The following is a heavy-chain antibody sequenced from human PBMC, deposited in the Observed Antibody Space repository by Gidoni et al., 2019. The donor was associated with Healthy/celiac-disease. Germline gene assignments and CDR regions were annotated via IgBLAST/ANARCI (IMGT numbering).Heavy chain of an antibody. CDR2: IYYSGST. CDR1: GGSISSSSYY. Sequence: QLQLQESGPGLVKPSETLSLTCTVSGGSISSSSYYWGWIRQPPGKGLEWIGSIYYSGSTYYNPSLKSRVTISVDTSKNQFSLKLSSVTAADTAVYYCARPNCSSTSCYKKRSHYYYYGMDVWGQGTTVTVSS. J-gene: IGHJ6*02. D-gene: IGHD2-2*02. CDR3: ARPNCSSTSCYKKRSHYYYYGMDV. V-gene: IGHV4-39*01.